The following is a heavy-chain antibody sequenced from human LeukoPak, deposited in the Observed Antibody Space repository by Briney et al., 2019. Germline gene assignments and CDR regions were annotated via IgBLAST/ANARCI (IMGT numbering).Heavy chain of an antibody. CDR2: IYYSGST. V-gene: IGHV4-59*01. J-gene: IGHJ3*02. CDR1: GGSISSYY. Sequence: PSETLSLTCTVSGGSISSYYWSWIRQPPGKGLEWIGYIYYSGSTNYNPSLKSRVTISVDTSKNQLSLKLSSVTAAGTAVYYCAREGDDYGDYVKAFDIWGQGTMVTVSS. D-gene: IGHD4-17*01. CDR3: AREGDDYGDYVKAFDI.